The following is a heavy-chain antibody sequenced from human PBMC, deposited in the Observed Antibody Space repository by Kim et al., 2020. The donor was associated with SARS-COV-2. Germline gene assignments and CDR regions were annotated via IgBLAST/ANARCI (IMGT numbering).Heavy chain of an antibody. Sequence: SETLSLTCTVYGGSFSGYYWSWIRQPPGKGLEWIGEINHSGSTNYNPSLKSRVTISVDTSKNQFSLKLSSVTAADTAVYYCARGPWVGTIRNFDYWGQGT. CDR1: GGSFSGYY. CDR3: ARGPWVGTIRNFDY. J-gene: IGHJ4*02. V-gene: IGHV4-34*01. D-gene: IGHD1-26*01. CDR2: INHSGST.